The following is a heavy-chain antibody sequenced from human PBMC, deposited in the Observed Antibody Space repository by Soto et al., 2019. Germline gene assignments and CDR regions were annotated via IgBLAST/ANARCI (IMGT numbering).Heavy chain of an antibody. V-gene: IGHV3-23*01. CDR1: GFTFSSYA. D-gene: IGHD6-6*01. J-gene: IGHJ3*02. CDR3: AKDRLYDAFYI. CDR2: ISGSGGST. Sequence: EVQLLESGGGLVQPGGSLRLSCAASGFTFSSYAMSWVRQAPGKGLEWVSAISGSGGSTYYADSVKGRFTIARDNSKNTLYLQMNSMRAEATAVYYCAKDRLYDAFYIWGKGTMVTVSS.